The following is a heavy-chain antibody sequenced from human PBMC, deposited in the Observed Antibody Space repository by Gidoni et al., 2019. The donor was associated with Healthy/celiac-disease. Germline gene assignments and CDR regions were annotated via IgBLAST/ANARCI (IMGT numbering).Heavy chain of an antibody. CDR2: INHSGST. D-gene: IGHD3-9*01. CDR1: GGSFSGYY. CDR3: ARGPDILTGYFNGYFQH. Sequence: QVQLQQWGAGLLQPSETLSLTCAVYGGSFSGYYWSWIRQPPGKGLEWIGEINHSGSTNYTPSLKSRVTIPVDTSKNQFPLKLSSVTAADTAVYYCARGPDILTGYFNGYFQHWGQGTLVTVSS. J-gene: IGHJ1*01. V-gene: IGHV4-34*01.